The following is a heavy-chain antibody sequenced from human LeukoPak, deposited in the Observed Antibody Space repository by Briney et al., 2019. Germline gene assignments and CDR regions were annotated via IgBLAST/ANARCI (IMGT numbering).Heavy chain of an antibody. V-gene: IGHV4-34*01. Sequence: SETPSLTCAVYGGSFSGYYWSWIRQPPGKGLEWIGEINHSGSTNYNPSLKSRVTISVDTSKNQFSPKLSSVTAADTAVYYCARVSGNYGSWSYLDYWGQGTLVTVSS. J-gene: IGHJ4*02. CDR3: ARVSGNYGSWSYLDY. CDR1: GGSFSGYY. D-gene: IGHD3-10*01. CDR2: INHSGST.